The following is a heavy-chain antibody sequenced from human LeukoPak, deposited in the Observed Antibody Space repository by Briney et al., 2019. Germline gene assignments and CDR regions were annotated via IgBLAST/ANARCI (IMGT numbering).Heavy chain of an antibody. V-gene: IGHV3-30*02. Sequence: GGSLRLSCEASGFSFSVYGMHWVRQAPGKGLEWVAFIRYNGDNKYYADSVKGRFTVSRDNSQSTPYLQMNSLRVEDTAVYCCAKRVVIRSTDYFYYYIHVWGKGTTVTVSS. D-gene: IGHD3-3*01. CDR3: AKRVVIRSTDYFYYYIHV. CDR1: GFSFSVYG. J-gene: IGHJ6*03. CDR2: IRYNGDNK.